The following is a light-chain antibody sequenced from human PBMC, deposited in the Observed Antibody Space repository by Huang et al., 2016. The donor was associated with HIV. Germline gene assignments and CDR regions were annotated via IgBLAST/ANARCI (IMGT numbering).Light chain of an antibody. V-gene: IGKV1-6*01. Sequence: AIQMTQSPSSLSASVGDRVTITCRASHDIRNALAWYQQKVGKAPKLLIYTASTLQTGVPSRFSDSGSGTDFTLTINSLQPEDFATYYCLQDFNYSYTFGQGTNLEI. CDR1: HDIRNA. CDR2: TAS. CDR3: LQDFNYSYT. J-gene: IGKJ2*01.